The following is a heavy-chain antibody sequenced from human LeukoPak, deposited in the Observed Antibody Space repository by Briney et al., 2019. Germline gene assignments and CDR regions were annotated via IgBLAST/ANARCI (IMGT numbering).Heavy chain of an antibody. J-gene: IGHJ3*02. CDR3: ARDQDRAFDI. CDR2: ISYDGSNK. V-gene: IGHV3-30-3*01. Sequence: GGSLRLSCAASGFTFSSYAMHWVRQAPGKGLEWVAVISYDGSNKYYADSVKGRFTISRDNSKNTLYLQMNSMRAEDTAVYYCARDQDRAFDIWGQGTMVTVSS. CDR1: GFTFSSYA.